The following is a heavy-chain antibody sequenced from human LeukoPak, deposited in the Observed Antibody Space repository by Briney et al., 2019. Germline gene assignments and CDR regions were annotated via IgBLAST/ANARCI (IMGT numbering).Heavy chain of an antibody. V-gene: IGHV4-34*01. CDR3: ARGDYYYYMDV. CDR2: INHRGST. Sequence: PSETLSLTCAVYGGSFSGYYWSWIRQPPGKGLEWIGEINHRGSTNYNPSLKSRVTISVDTSKNQFSLKLSSVTAADTAVYYCARGDYYYYMDVWGKGTTVTISS. CDR1: GGSFSGYY. J-gene: IGHJ6*03.